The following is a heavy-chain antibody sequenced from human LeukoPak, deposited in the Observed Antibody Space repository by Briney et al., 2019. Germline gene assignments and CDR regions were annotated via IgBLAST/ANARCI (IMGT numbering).Heavy chain of an antibody. CDR2: IKQDGSEK. J-gene: IGHJ4*02. CDR3: ARDPGRRCYYYADY. CDR1: GFTFSSYW. V-gene: IGHV3-7*01. D-gene: IGHD3-10*01. Sequence: SGGSLRLSCAASGFTFSSYWMSWVRQAPGKGLEWVADIKQDGSEKYYVDSVKGRFTISRDNAKNSLYLQMNSLRAEDTAVYYRARDPGRRCYYYADYLGQGTLVTVSS.